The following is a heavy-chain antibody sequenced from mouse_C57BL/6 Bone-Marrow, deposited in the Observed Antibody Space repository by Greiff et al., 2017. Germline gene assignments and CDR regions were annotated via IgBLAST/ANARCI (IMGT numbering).Heavy chain of an antibody. V-gene: IGHV14-2*01. CDR3: ARGSYDYDGYAMDY. CDR2: IDPEDGET. J-gene: IGHJ4*01. D-gene: IGHD2-4*01. Sequence: EVKLVESGAELVKPGASVKLSCTASGFNIKDYYMHWVKQRTEQGLEWIGRIDPEDGETKYAPQFQGKATITADTSSNTAYLQLSSLTSEDTAVYYCARGSYDYDGYAMDYWGQGTSVTVSS. CDR1: GFNIKDYY.